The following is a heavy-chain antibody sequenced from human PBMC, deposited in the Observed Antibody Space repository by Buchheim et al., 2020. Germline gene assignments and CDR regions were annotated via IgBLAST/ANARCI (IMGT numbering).Heavy chain of an antibody. D-gene: IGHD5-12*01. CDR2: ISSSSSYT. CDR1: GFTFSDYY. CDR3: ARGSGYDSGPYYYGMDV. Sequence: QVQLVESGGGLVKPGGSLRLSCAASGFTFSDYYMSWIRQAPGKGLEWVSYISSSSSYTNYADSVKGRFTISTNHAKNPMYLQMNSLRAEDTAVYYCARGSGYDSGPYYYGMDVWGQGTT. J-gene: IGHJ6*02. V-gene: IGHV3-11*06.